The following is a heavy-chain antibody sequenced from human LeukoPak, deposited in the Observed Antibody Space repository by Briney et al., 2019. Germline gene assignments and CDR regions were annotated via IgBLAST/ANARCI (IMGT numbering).Heavy chain of an antibody. D-gene: IGHD3-10*01. CDR1: GGSISSGGYY. V-gene: IGHV4-61*08. CDR2: IYYSGST. CDR3: ARDYYYGSGSYYNDYYYGMDV. J-gene: IGHJ6*02. Sequence: PSETLSLTCTVSGGSISSGGYYWSWIRQHPGKGLEWIGYIYYSGSTNYNPSLKSRVTISVDTSKNQFSLKLSSVTAADTAVYYCARDYYYGSGSYYNDYYYGMDVWGQGTTVTVSS.